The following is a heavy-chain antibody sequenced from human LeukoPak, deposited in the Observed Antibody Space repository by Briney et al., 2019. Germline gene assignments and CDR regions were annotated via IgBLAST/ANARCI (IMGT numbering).Heavy chain of an antibody. V-gene: IGHV3-72*01. D-gene: IGHD1-7*01. J-gene: IGHJ4*02. Sequence: GGSLRLSCAASGFTFSSYTMNWVRQAPGKGLEWVGRITHKPHGYTTKYAASLEGRFTISRDDSQNSLYLQINSLKTEDTAIYYCTRENYEKLDSWGQGTLVTVSS. CDR2: ITHKPHGYTT. CDR1: GFTFSSYT. CDR3: TRENYEKLDS.